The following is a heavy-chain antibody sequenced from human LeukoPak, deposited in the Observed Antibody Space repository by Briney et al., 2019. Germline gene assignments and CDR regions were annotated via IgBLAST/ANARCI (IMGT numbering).Heavy chain of an antibody. CDR2: IKQDGSEK. D-gene: IGHD5-24*01. V-gene: IGHV3-7*01. CDR3: ARDQNVYNSRHRLTSFDI. J-gene: IGHJ3*02. CDR1: GFTFDDYG. Sequence: GGPLRLSCAASGFTFDDYGMSWVRQAPGKGLEWVANIKQDGSEKYYVDSVKGRFTISRDNAKNSLYLQMNSLRAEDTAVYYCARDQNVYNSRHRLTSFDIWGQGTIVIVSS.